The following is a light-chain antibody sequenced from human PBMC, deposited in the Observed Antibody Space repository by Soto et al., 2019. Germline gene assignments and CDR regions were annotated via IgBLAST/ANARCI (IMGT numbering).Light chain of an antibody. CDR3: QRIT. J-gene: IGKJ5*01. CDR2: GTS. CDR1: QTVTSSY. V-gene: IGKV3-20*01. Sequence: IVLTQSPDTLSLSPGERATLSCRASQTVTSSYLAWYQQKPGQAPRLLIYGTSNRATGIPDRFSGSGSGTDFTLTINRLEPEDSAVYYCQRITFGQGTRLEIK.